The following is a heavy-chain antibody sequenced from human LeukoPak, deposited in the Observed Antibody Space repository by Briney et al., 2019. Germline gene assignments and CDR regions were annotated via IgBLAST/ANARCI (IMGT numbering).Heavy chain of an antibody. CDR1: GGSISSGGYY. V-gene: IGHV4-31*03. CDR2: IYYSGST. Sequence: SETLSLTCTVSGGSISSGGYYWSWIRQHPGKGLEWIGYIYYSGSTYYNPSLKSRVTISVDTSKNQFSLKLSSVTAADTAVYYCVRDIGYDFNHHFDYWGQGTLATVSS. J-gene: IGHJ4*02. D-gene: IGHD5-12*01. CDR3: VRDIGYDFNHHFDY.